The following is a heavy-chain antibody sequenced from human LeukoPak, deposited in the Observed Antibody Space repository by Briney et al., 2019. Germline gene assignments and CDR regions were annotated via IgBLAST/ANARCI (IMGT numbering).Heavy chain of an antibody. D-gene: IGHD5-18*01. CDR3: ARDRGYSYGLIAFDI. V-gene: IGHV1-69*04. Sequence: SVKLSCKASGGTFSSYAISWVRQAPGQGLDWMGRIIPIFGIANYPQKFQGRVTITADKSTSTAYMELSSLRSEDTAVYYCARDRGYSYGLIAFDIWGQGTMVTVSS. CDR1: GGTFSSYA. J-gene: IGHJ3*02. CDR2: IIPIFGIA.